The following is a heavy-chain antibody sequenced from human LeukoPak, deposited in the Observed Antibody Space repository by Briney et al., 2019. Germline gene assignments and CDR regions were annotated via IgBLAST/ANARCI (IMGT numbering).Heavy chain of an antibody. Sequence: ASVKVSCKASGYTFTSYYMHWVRQAPGRGLEWMGIINPSGGSTSYAQKFQGRVTMTRDTSTSTVYMELSSLRSEDTAVYYCARVTLAVAGLNWFDPWGQGTLVTVSS. J-gene: IGHJ5*02. CDR2: INPSGGST. CDR3: ARVTLAVAGLNWFDP. CDR1: GYTFTSYY. D-gene: IGHD6-19*01. V-gene: IGHV1-46*01.